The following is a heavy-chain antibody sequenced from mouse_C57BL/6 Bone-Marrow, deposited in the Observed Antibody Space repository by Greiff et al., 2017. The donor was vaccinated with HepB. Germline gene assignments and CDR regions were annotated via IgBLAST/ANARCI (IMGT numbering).Heavy chain of an antibody. V-gene: IGHV1-50*01. CDR3: ARDDGGGLHFDY. Sequence: QVQLQQPGAELVKPGASVKLSCKASGYTFTSYWMQWVKQRPGQGLEWIGEIDPSDSYTNYNQKFKGKATLTVDTSSSTAYMQLSSLTSEDTAVYYCARDDGGGLHFDYWGQGTTLTVSS. CDR2: IDPSDSYT. D-gene: IGHD2-3*01. J-gene: IGHJ2*01. CDR1: GYTFTSYW.